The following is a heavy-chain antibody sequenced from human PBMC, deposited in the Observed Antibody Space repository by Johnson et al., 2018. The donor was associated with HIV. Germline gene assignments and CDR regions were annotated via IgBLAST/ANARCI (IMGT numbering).Heavy chain of an antibody. J-gene: IGHJ3*02. CDR1: GFTFSSYA. D-gene: IGHD5-24*01. CDR3: ARCRDAYTLLSAFDI. Sequence: VQLVESGGGLVQPGGSLRLSCAASGFTFSSYAMHWVRQAPGKGLEYVSGISSNGGNTYYANSVKGRFTISRDNSKNTLDLQMGSLRAEDMAVYFCARCRDAYTLLSAFDIWGQGTMVTVSS. V-gene: IGHV3-64*01. CDR2: ISSNGGNT.